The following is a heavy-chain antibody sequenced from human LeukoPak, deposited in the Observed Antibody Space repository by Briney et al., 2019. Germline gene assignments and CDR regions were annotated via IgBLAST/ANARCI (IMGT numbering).Heavy chain of an antibody. CDR3: ARIEKWVYYFDY. D-gene: IGHD2-8*01. CDR2: IYYSGST. V-gene: IGHV4-39*01. CDR1: GGSISSSSYY. J-gene: IGHJ4*02. Sequence: PSGTLSLTCTVSGGSISSSSYYWGWIRQPPGKGLEWIGSIYYSGSTYNNPSLKSRVTISVDTSKNQFSLKLRSVTAADTAVYYCARIEKWVYYFDYWGQGTLVTVSS.